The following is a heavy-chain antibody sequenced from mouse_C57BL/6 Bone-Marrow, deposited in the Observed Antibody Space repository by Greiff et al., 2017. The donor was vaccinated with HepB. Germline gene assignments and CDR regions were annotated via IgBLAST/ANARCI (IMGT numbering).Heavy chain of an antibody. V-gene: IGHV5-17*01. Sequence: EVQGVESGGGLVKPGGSLKLSCAASGFTFSDYGVHWVRQAPEKGLEWVAYISSGSSTIYYADTVKGRFTISRDNAKNTLFLQMTSLRSEDTAMYYCARPITTVVATEAMDYWGQGTSVTVSS. J-gene: IGHJ4*01. CDR2: ISSGSSTI. CDR3: ARPITTVVATEAMDY. D-gene: IGHD1-1*01. CDR1: GFTFSDYG.